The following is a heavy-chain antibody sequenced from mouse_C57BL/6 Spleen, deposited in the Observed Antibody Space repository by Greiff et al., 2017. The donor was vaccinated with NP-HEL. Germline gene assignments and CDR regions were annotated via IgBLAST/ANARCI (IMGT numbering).Heavy chain of an antibody. CDR2: IDPSDSET. Sequence: QVQLQQPGAELVRPGSSVKLSCKASGYTFTSYWMHWVKQRPIQGLEWIGNIDPSDSETHYNQKFKDKATLTVDKSSSTAYMQLSSLTSEDSAVYYCARTKIYYGYDAWFAYWGQGTLVTVSA. D-gene: IGHD2-2*01. CDR1: GYTFTSYW. CDR3: ARTKIYYGYDAWFAY. V-gene: IGHV1-52*01. J-gene: IGHJ3*01.